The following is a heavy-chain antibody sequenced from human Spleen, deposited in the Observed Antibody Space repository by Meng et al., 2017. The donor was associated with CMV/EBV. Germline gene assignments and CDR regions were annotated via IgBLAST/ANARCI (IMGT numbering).Heavy chain of an antibody. CDR3: ASVPRGYYDSSLGDY. Sequence: QVQLQESGPGLVKPPQTLSLTCTVSGGSISSGDYYWSWIRQPPGKGLEWIGYIYYSGSTYYNPSLKSRVTISVDTSKNQFSLKLSSVTAADTAVYYCASVPRGYYDSSLGDYWGQGTLVTVSS. J-gene: IGHJ4*02. D-gene: IGHD3-22*01. V-gene: IGHV4-30-4*08. CDR2: IYYSGST. CDR1: GGSISSGDYY.